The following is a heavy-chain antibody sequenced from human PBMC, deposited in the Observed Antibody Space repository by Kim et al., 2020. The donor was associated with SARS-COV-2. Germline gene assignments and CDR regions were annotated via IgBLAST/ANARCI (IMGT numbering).Heavy chain of an antibody. Sequence: GGSLGLSCAASGFTFSSYGMHWVRQAPGKGLEWVAVISYDGSNKYYADSVKGRFTISRDNSKNTLYLQMNSLSAEDTAVYYCAKESRRALLRLYYGMDV. CDR2: ISYDGSNK. CDR1: GFTFSSYG. D-gene: IGHD3-22*01. J-gene: IGHJ6*01. CDR3: AKESRRALLRLYYGMDV. V-gene: IGHV3-30*18.